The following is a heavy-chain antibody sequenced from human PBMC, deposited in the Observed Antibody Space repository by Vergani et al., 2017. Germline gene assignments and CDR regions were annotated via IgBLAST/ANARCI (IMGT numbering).Heavy chain of an antibody. Sequence: EVQLVESGGGLVQPGRSLRLSCAAAGFTFDDYAMHWVRHATRKGLEWVSGISWNSGSIGHADSVKGPFTISRDNAKNSLYLQMNSLRAEDTAVYYCAKKGGVAVAGFFDYWGQGTLVTVSS. CDR2: ISWNSGSI. CDR3: AKKGGVAVAGFFDY. J-gene: IGHJ4*02. V-gene: IGHV3-9*01. CDR1: GFTFDDYA. D-gene: IGHD6-19*01.